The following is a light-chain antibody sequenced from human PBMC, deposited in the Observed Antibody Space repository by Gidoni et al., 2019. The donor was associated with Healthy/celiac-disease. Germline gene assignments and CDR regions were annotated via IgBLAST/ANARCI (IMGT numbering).Light chain of an antibody. V-gene: IGKV4-1*01. CDR3: QQYYSTRT. Sequence: DIVMTQSPDSLAVSLVERATINCKSSQSVLYSSKNKNYLAWHQQKPGQPPKLLIYWASTRESGVPYRFSGSGSGTDFTLTISSLQAEDVAVYYCQQYYSTRTFGQGTKVEIK. J-gene: IGKJ1*01. CDR2: WAS. CDR1: QSVLYSSKNKNY.